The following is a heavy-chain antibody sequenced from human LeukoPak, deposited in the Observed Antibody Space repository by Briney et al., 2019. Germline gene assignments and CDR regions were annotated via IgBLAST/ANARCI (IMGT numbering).Heavy chain of an antibody. Sequence: PSETLSLTCAVYGGSFSGYYWSWIRQPPGKGLEWIGEINHSGSTNYNPSLKSRVAISVDTSKNQFSLKLSSVTAADTAVYYCARHAGMGYSSGWYFFDYWGQGTLVTVSS. CDR3: ARHAGMGYSSGWYFFDY. D-gene: IGHD6-19*01. J-gene: IGHJ4*02. CDR2: INHSGST. CDR1: GGSFSGYY. V-gene: IGHV4-34*01.